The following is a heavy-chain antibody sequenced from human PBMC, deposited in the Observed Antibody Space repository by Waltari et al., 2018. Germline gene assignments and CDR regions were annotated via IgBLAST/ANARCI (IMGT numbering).Heavy chain of an antibody. D-gene: IGHD3-22*01. CDR3: ARGTSSGYYYYFDY. CDR2: IIPSFGTA. J-gene: IGHJ4*02. Sequence: QVQLVQSGAEVKKPGSSVKVSCKASGGTFSSYAISWVRQAPGQGLEWMGGIIPSFGTANYAQKFQGRVTITTDEATSTAYMELSSLRSEDTAVYYCARGTSSGYYYYFDYWGQGTLVTVSS. CDR1: GGTFSSYA. V-gene: IGHV1-69*05.